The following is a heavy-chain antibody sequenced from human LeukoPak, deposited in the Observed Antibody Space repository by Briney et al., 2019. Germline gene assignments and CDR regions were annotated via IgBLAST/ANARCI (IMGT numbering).Heavy chain of an antibody. Sequence: SQTLSLTCTVSGGSISSGGNYWSWIRQHPGKGLEWIGYIYYSGSTYYNPSLKSRVTISVDTSKNQFSLKLSSVTAADTAVYYCARDIAGAVLQGGGMDVWGQGTTVTVSS. CDR2: IYYSGST. D-gene: IGHD4/OR15-4a*01. J-gene: IGHJ6*02. V-gene: IGHV4-31*03. CDR3: ARDIAGAVLQGGGMDV. CDR1: GGSISSGGNY.